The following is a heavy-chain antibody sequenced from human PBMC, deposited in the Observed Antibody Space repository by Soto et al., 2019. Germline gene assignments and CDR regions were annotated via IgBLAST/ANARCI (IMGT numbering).Heavy chain of an antibody. J-gene: IGHJ5*02. CDR3: ATSSDWSPLLHH. CDR2: INNGGGT. D-gene: IGHD6-19*01. Sequence: GASVKVSCKASQYTFTNFYLHWVRQAPGQRPEWMGWINNGGGTIYAQKFQGRLTMTRDTSITTAYMELSRLTSDDAAFYYCATSSDWSPLLHHCGPGTLVTVSS. CDR1: QYTFTNFY. V-gene: IGHV1-2*02.